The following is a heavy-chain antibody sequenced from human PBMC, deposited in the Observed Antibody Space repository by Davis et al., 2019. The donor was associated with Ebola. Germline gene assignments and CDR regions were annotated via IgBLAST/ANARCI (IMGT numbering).Heavy chain of an antibody. V-gene: IGHV1-18*01. J-gene: IGHJ6*02. CDR1: GYTFTSYR. Sequence: ASVKVSCKASGYTFTSYRISWLRQAPGQGLAWMGWIRAYNDNTNYAQKLQGRVTMTRNTSISTAYMELSSLRSEDTAVYYCARDLTGASEYYYYDGMDVWGQGTTVTVSS. CDR2: IRAYNDNT. D-gene: IGHD7-27*01. CDR3: ARDLTGASEYYYYDGMDV.